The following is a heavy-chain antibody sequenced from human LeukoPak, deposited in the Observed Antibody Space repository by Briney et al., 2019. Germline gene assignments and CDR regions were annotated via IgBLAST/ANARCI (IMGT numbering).Heavy chain of an antibody. D-gene: IGHD2-2*01. Sequence: GGSLRLSCAASGFTFSSYGMHWVRQAPGKGLEWVAFIRYDGSNKYYADSVKGRFTISRDNSKNTLYLQMNRLRAEDTAVYYCVHIVVVPAANFGRRDAFDIWGQGTMVTVSS. V-gene: IGHV3-30*02. CDR3: VHIVVVPAANFGRRDAFDI. CDR1: GFTFSSYG. CDR2: IRYDGSNK. J-gene: IGHJ3*02.